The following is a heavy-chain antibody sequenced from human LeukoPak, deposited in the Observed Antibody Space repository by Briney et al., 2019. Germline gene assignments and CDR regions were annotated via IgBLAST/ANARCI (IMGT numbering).Heavy chain of an antibody. V-gene: IGHV4-39*07. CDR1: GGSISSSSYY. CDR3: ARDPLALVVVAAAGAFDI. Sequence: PSETLSLTCTVSGGSISSSSYYWGWIRQPPGKGLEWIGSIYYSGSTYYNPSLKSRVTISVDTSKNQFSLKLSSVTAADTAVYYCARDPLALVVVAAAGAFDIWGQGTMVTVSS. D-gene: IGHD2-15*01. J-gene: IGHJ3*02. CDR2: IYYSGST.